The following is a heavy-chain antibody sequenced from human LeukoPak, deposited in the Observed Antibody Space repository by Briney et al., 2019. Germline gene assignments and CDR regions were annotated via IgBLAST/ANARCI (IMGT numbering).Heavy chain of an antibody. V-gene: IGHV3-48*03. CDR2: ISSSGSTI. Sequence: PGGSLRLSCAASEFTFSSYEMNWVRQAPGKGLEWVSYISSSGSTILYADSVKGRFSISRDNAKNSLYLQMNSLRAEDTAVYYCARDIGTAMVIYYYYYMDVWGKGTTVTVSS. CDR1: EFTFSSYE. D-gene: IGHD5-18*01. CDR3: ARDIGTAMVIYYYYYMDV. J-gene: IGHJ6*03.